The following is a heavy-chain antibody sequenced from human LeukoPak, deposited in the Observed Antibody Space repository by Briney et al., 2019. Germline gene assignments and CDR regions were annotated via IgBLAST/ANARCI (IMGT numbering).Heavy chain of an antibody. CDR2: LGTAGDR. CDR1: GFTFSSYD. J-gene: IGHJ3*02. CDR3: TRGGRDGFDI. D-gene: IGHD2-15*01. Sequence: GGSLRLSCAASGFTFSSYDMHWVRQTTGKRLEWVSGLGTAGDRYYSGSVKGRFTISRENAKSSLYLQMNSLTVGDTALYYCTRGGRDGFDIWGQGTVVTVSS. V-gene: IGHV3-13*01.